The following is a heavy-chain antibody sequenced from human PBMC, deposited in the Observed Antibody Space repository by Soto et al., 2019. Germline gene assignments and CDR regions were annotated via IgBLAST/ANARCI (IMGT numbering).Heavy chain of an antibody. CDR2: INSDGSVS. CDR1: GFTFSHYW. CDR3: ARGDCVGGTCYSLAGSFYYYMDV. J-gene: IGHJ6*03. Sequence: ESGGGLVQPGGSLRLSCAASGFTFSHYWMYWVRQAPGKGLEWVSRINSDGSVSSYADSVKGRLTISRDNVKNTLYLQMDSLRAEDTAAYFCARGDCVGGTCYSLAGSFYYYMDVWGKGTTVTVFS. V-gene: IGHV3-74*02. D-gene: IGHD2-15*01.